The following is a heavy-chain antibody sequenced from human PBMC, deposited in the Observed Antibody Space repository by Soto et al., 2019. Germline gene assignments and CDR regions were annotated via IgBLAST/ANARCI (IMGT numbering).Heavy chain of an antibody. J-gene: IGHJ6*02. CDR2: ISGYNGDT. V-gene: IGHV1-18*01. CDR3: AKNGQPPYYYYGMDV. D-gene: IGHD2-8*01. CDR1: GYTFSRYG. Sequence: QGQLVQSGPEAKKPGASVKVSCKASGYTFSRYGISWVRQAPGQGLERMGWISGYNGDTKYAQKVQGRVTMTIDTSTYTAYMELRSLTSDYTAIYYCAKNGQPPYYYYGMDVWGQGTTVTVSS.